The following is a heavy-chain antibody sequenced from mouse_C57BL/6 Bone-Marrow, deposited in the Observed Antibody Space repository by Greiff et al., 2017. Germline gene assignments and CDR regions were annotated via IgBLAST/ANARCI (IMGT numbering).Heavy chain of an antibody. CDR1: GFTFSDYG. J-gene: IGHJ1*03. CDR3: ARRGYYDGSRGGYFDV. Sequence: DVMLVESGGGLVKPGGSLKLSCAASGFTFSDYGMHWVRQAPEKGLEWVAYISRGSSTIYYADTVKGRFTISRDNAKHTLFLQLTRLRCEETAVYYSARRGYYDGSRGGYFDVWGTGTTVTVSS. CDR2: ISRGSSTI. D-gene: IGHD1-1*01. V-gene: IGHV5-17*01.